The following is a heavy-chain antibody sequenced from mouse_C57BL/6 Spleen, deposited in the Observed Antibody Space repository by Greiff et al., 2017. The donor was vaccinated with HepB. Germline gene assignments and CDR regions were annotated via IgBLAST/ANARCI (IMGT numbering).Heavy chain of an antibody. CDR2: IYPRSGNT. D-gene: IGHD1-1*01. V-gene: IGHV1-81*01. Sequence: QVQLKESGAELARPGASVKLSCKASGYTFTSYGISWVKQRTGQGLEWIGEIYPRSGNTYYNEKFKGKATLTADKSSSTAYMELRSLTSEDSAVYFCAPEITTVGAIDYWGQGTTLTVSS. CDR3: APEITTVGAIDY. CDR1: GYTFTSYG. J-gene: IGHJ2*01.